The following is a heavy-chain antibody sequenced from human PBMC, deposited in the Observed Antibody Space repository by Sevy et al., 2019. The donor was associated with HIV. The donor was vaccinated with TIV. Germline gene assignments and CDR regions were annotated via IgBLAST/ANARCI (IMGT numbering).Heavy chain of an antibody. CDR3: LRGGGGY. J-gene: IGHJ4*02. Sequence: GGSLRLSCAASGFTFSDYYMTWVRQAPGKGLEWVASINRDGSEKFHVDSVKGRFTISIDNMKNSLFLQMNSLRVEGTAVYYCLRGGGGYWGQEILVTVSS. CDR2: INRDGSEK. CDR1: GFTFSDYY. D-gene: IGHD2-15*01. V-gene: IGHV3-7*01.